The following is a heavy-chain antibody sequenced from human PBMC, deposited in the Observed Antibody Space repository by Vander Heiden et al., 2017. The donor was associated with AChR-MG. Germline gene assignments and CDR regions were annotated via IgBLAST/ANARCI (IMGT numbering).Heavy chain of an antibody. V-gene: IGHV3-48*02. Sequence: EVQLVESGGGLVQPGGSLRLSCAASGFTFSSYSMNWVRQAPGKGLEWVSYISSSSSTIYYADSVKGRFTISRDNAKNSLYLQMNSLRDEDTAVYYCARGSRYDFWSGYHAGWYFQHWGQGTLVTVSS. J-gene: IGHJ1*01. D-gene: IGHD3-3*01. CDR1: GFTFSSYS. CDR3: ARGSRYDFWSGYHAGWYFQH. CDR2: ISSSSSTI.